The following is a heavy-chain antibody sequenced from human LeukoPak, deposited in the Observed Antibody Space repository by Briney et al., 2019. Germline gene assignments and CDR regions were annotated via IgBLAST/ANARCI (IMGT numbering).Heavy chain of an antibody. Sequence: SETLSLTCTVSGGSISSYYWSWIRQPPGKGLEWIGYIYYSGSTYYNPSLKSRVTISVDTSKNQFSLKLSSVTAADTAVYYCARDGIAAAGTGSTIDYWGQGTLVTVSS. CDR2: IYYSGST. J-gene: IGHJ4*02. D-gene: IGHD6-13*01. CDR1: GGSISSYY. V-gene: IGHV4-59*12. CDR3: ARDGIAAAGTGSTIDY.